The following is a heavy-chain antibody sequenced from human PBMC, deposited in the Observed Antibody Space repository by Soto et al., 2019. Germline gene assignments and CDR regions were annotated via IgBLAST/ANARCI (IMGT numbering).Heavy chain of an antibody. V-gene: IGHV1-46*01. CDR1: GYTFSSYY. CDR2: INPSGGST. Sequence: ASVKVSCKASGYTFSSYYMHWVRQATGQGLEWMGIINPSGGSTSYAQKFQGRVTMTRDTSTSTVYMQLSSLRSEDTAVYFSPRLVLDNQSWKNVYEYYYFGMDVAGPGTTVPVSS. J-gene: IGHJ6*02. CDR3: PRLVLDNQSWKNVYEYYYFGMDV. D-gene: IGHD1-1*01.